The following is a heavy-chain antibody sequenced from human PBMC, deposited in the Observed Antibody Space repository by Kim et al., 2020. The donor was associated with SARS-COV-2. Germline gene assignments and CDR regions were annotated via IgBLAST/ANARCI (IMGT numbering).Heavy chain of an antibody. CDR2: IYYSGST. J-gene: IGHJ5*02. D-gene: IGHD3-22*01. CDR3: ALWGYYKTRPPNWFDP. CDR1: GGSISSSSYY. Sequence: SETLSLTCTVSGGSISSSSYYWGWIRQPPGKGLEWIGSIYYSGSTYYNPSLKSRVTISVDTSKNQFSLKLSSVTAADTAVYYCALWGYYKTRPPNWFDPWGQGTLVTVSS. V-gene: IGHV4-39*01.